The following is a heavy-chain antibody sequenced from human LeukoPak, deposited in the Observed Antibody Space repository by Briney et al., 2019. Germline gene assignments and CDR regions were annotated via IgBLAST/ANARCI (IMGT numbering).Heavy chain of an antibody. V-gene: IGHV3-21*04. Sequence: GGSLRLSCAASGFTFSSYSMNWVRQAPGKGLEWVSCISNTNSYIYYADSVKGRFTTSRDNAKNTLYLQMNSLRAEDSALYYCAKAIVGSSYRYFDYWGQGTLVNVFS. CDR1: GFTFSSYS. D-gene: IGHD6-6*01. J-gene: IGHJ4*02. CDR2: ISNTNSYI. CDR3: AKAIVGSSYRYFDY.